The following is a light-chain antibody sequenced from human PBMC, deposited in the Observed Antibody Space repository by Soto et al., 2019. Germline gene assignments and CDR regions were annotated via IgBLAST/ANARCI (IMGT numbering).Light chain of an antibody. V-gene: IGLV9-49*01. Sequence: QLVLTQPPSASASLGASVTLTCTLSSGYSSYKVDWYQQRPGKGPRFVMRVGAGGIVESKGDGIPDRFSVLSSGLNRYLTLKNIQEEDESDYHCGADHGSGSNSVFGGGTKLTVL. CDR2: VGAGGIVE. J-gene: IGLJ2*01. CDR3: GADHGSGSNSV. CDR1: SGYSSYK.